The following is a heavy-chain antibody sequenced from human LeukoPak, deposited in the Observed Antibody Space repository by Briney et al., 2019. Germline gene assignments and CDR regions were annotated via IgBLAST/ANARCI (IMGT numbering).Heavy chain of an antibody. Sequence: ASVTVSFKASGYTFTDYYMHWVGQAPGQGGEGMGWINPNSGGTNYAQKFQGRVTMTRDTSISTVYMELSRLRSDDTAVYYCARDRGYSYGYYYYYGMDVWGQGTTVTVSS. CDR2: INPNSGGT. CDR1: GYTFTDYY. V-gene: IGHV1-2*02. J-gene: IGHJ6*02. D-gene: IGHD5-18*01. CDR3: ARDRGYSYGYYYYYGMDV.